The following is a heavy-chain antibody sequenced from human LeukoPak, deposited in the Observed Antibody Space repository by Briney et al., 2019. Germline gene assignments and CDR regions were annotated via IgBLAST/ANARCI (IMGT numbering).Heavy chain of an antibody. V-gene: IGHV1-24*01. J-gene: IGHJ6*03. Sequence: GASVKVSCKVSGYTLTELSMHWVRQAPGKGLEWMGGFDPEDGETIYAQKFQGRVTMTEDTSTSTVYMELSSLRSEDTAVYYCARDVGVAVYYMDVWGKGTTVTVSS. CDR1: GYTLTELS. CDR3: ARDVGVAVYYMDV. CDR2: FDPEDGET. D-gene: IGHD2-15*01.